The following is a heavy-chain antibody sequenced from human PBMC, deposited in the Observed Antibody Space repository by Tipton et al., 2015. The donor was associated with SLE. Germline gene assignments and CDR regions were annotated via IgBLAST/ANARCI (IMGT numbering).Heavy chain of an antibody. V-gene: IGHV4-38-2*02. CDR2: IYHSGST. Sequence: GLVKPSETLSLTCAVSGYSISSGYYWGWIRQPPGKGLEWIGSIYHSGSTYYNPSLKSRVTISVDTSKNQFSLKLSSVTAADTAVYYCARDLGRWLRFLDYWGQGTLVTVSS. CDR3: ARDLGRWLRFLDY. D-gene: IGHD5-12*01. CDR1: GYSISSGYY. J-gene: IGHJ4*02.